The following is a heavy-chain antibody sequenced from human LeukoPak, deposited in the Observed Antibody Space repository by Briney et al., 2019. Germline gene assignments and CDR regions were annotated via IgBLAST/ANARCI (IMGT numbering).Heavy chain of an antibody. D-gene: IGHD6-13*01. CDR1: GGSISSSSYY. V-gene: IGHV4-39*02. Sequence: PSETLSLTCTVSGGSISSSSYYWGWIRQPPGKGLEWIGRIYYSGSPYYNPSLKSRVTISLDPSQNQLSLKLSSVTAADPAVYYSAGEEAGGGQGTLVTVSS. CDR2: IYYSGSP. CDR3: AGEEAG. J-gene: IGHJ4*02.